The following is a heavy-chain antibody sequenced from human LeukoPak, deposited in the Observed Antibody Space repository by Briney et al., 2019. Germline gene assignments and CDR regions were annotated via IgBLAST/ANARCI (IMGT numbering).Heavy chain of an antibody. CDR2: IYPGDSDT. D-gene: IGHD5-24*01. V-gene: IGHV5-51*01. CDR1: GYSFTSYW. Sequence: GESLKISCKGSGYSFTSYWISWVRQMPGKGLEWMGIIYPGDSDTKYSPSFQGQVTISADKSISTAYLQWSSLKASDTAMYYCARLEMATIRAFDYWGQGTLVTVSS. J-gene: IGHJ4*02. CDR3: ARLEMATIRAFDY.